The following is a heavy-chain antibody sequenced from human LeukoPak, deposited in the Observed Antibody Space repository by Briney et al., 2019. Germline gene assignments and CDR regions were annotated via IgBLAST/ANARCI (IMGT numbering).Heavy chain of an antibody. J-gene: IGHJ4*02. Sequence: TSETLSLTCTVSGASIRSYYWSWIRQPPGKGLEWIGYIYYSGSTNYNPSLKSRVTISVDTSKNQFSLKLNSVTAADTATYYCARETSLAGFASGLGFNYWGQGILVTVSS. D-gene: IGHD6-19*01. V-gene: IGHV4-59*01. CDR2: IYYSGST. CDR1: GASIRSYY. CDR3: ARETSLAGFASGLGFNY.